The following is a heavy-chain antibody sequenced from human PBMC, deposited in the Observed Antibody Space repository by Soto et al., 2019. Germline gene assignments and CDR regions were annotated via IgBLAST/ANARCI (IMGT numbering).Heavy chain of an antibody. V-gene: IGHV3-13*01. CDR2: IGTAGDT. CDR1: GFTFSGCD. CDR3: AKSQEIGTHFFDS. Sequence: GGSLRLSCEASGFTFSGCDMHWVSQPKGKGMEWVSSIGTAGDTYYAVSVKGRLTISTDNAKNSLSLQMNSLRAGDMSVYFCAKSQEIGTHFFDSWGQGTQVTVSS. D-gene: IGHD6-13*01. J-gene: IGHJ4*02.